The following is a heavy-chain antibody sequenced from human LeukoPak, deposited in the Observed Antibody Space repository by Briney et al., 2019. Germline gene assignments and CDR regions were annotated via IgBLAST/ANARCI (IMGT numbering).Heavy chain of an antibody. D-gene: IGHD2-2*01. Sequence: SETLSLTCTVSGGSITGYYWSWIRQPPGKRLEWIAFVYNSGTTNYNPSLKSRVTISVDMSKNRVSLKVTSVSAADTAVYYCARRDCSTNGCPFDFWGQGTLVTVSS. CDR1: GGSITGYY. CDR2: VYNSGTT. CDR3: ARRDCSTNGCPFDF. J-gene: IGHJ4*02. V-gene: IGHV4-59*08.